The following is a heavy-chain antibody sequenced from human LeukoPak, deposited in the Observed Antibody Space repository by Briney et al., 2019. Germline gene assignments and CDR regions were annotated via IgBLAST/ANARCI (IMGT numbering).Heavy chain of an antibody. V-gene: IGHV4-34*01. J-gene: IGHJ4*02. D-gene: IGHD2-2*01. CDR1: GGSISSYY. CDR2: INHSGST. Sequence: SETLSLTCTVFGGSISSYYWSWIRQPPGKGLEWIGEINHSGSTNYNPSLKSRVTISVDTSKNQFSLKLSSVTAADTAVYYCARGPILGYCSSTSCLPGYWGQGTLVTVSS. CDR3: ARGPILGYCSSTSCLPGY.